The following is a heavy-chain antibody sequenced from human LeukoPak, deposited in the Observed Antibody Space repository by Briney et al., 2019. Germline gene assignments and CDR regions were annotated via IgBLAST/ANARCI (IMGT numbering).Heavy chain of an antibody. Sequence: SETLSLTCAVYGGSFSGYYWSWIRQPPGKGLEWIGEINHSGSTNYNLSLKSRVTISVDTSKNQFSLKLSSVTAADTAVYYCARVGIPRWGQGTLVTVSS. J-gene: IGHJ4*02. CDR2: INHSGST. V-gene: IGHV4-34*01. CDR1: GGSFSGYY. CDR3: ARVGIPR. D-gene: IGHD6-13*01.